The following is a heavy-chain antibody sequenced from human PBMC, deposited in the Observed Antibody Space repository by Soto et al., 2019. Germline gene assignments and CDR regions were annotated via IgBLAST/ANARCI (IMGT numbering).Heavy chain of an antibody. CDR2: ISAYNGNT. Sequence: ASVKVSCKASGYTFTSYGISWVRQAPGQGLEWMGWISAYNGNTNYAQKLQGRVTKTTDTSTSKAYMELRSLRSDDTAVYYCARRLEEYCSGGSCFRIDPWGQGTLVTVSS. CDR1: GYTFTSYG. CDR3: ARRLEEYCSGGSCFRIDP. V-gene: IGHV1-18*01. D-gene: IGHD2-15*01. J-gene: IGHJ5*02.